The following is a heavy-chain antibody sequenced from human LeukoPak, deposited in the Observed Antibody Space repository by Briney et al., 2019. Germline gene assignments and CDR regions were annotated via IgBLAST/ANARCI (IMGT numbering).Heavy chain of an antibody. CDR3: ARGQSSSGSDAFDI. CDR2: ISSSSTYI. D-gene: IGHD3-22*01. J-gene: IGHJ3*02. CDR1: GFTFSTYS. Sequence: PGGSLRLSCAASGFTFSTYSLNGVRQAPGKGLEWFSSISSSSTYIYYADSVKGRFTISRDNGKNSLYLQMNSLRAEDTALYYCARGQSSSGSDAFDICGQGTMVTVSS. V-gene: IGHV3-21*06.